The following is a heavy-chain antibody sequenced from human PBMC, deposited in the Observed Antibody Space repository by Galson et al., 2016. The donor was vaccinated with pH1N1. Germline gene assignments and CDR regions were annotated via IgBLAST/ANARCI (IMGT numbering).Heavy chain of an antibody. CDR2: ISPVFGTK. CDR1: GGTFSSYT. J-gene: IGHJ4*02. CDR3: ARRYYFDY. Sequence: SVKVSCKASGGTFSSYTFSWMRQAPGQGLEWMGGISPVFGTKNYAQKFQGRVTVSADESTNTVYMELSSLRSDDTAVYYCARRYYFDYWGQGTLVAVSS. V-gene: IGHV1-69*13.